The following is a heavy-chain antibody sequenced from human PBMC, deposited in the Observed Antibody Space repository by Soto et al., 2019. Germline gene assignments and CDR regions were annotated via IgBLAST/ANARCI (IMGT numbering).Heavy chain of an antibody. Sequence: SETLSLTCTVSGGFISNYYCSWVRQSPGKGLEWIGYIYYSGTTNYNPSLKSRVTILLDMSKNQFSLRLRSVTAADTAVYYCARGGEYSSSPFPYNWFDPWGQGTLVTVSS. J-gene: IGHJ5*02. V-gene: IGHV4-59*01. CDR2: IYYSGTT. CDR3: ARGGEYSSSPFPYNWFDP. D-gene: IGHD6-13*01. CDR1: GGFISNYY.